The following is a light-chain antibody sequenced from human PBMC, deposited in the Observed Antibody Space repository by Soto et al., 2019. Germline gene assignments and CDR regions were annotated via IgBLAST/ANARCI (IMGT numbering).Light chain of an antibody. Sequence: QSPGTLSLSPGGRATLSCRASQSVSSSYLAWYQQKPGQAPRLLIYGASSRATGIPDRFSGSGSGTDFTLTISRLEPEDFAVYYCQQYGSTATTVGQGTRLEIK. CDR2: GAS. CDR3: QQYGSTATT. CDR1: QSVSSSY. J-gene: IGKJ5*01. V-gene: IGKV3-20*01.